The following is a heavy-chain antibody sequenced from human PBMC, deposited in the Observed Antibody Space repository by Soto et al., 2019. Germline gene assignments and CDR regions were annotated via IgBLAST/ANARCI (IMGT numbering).Heavy chain of an antibody. Sequence: SVKVSCKASGGTFSSYTISWVRQAPGQGLEWTGRIIPILGIANYAQKFQGRVTITADKSTSTAYMELNSLRAEDTAVYYCAKPNVGYDRTGSTHRVFEYWGQGTLVTVSS. D-gene: IGHD3-22*01. V-gene: IGHV1-69*02. CDR2: IIPILGIA. CDR1: GGTFSSYT. CDR3: AKPNVGYDRTGSTHRVFEY. J-gene: IGHJ4*02.